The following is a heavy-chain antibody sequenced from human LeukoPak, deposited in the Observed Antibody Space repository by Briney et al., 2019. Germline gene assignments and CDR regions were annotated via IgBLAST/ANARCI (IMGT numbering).Heavy chain of an antibody. J-gene: IGHJ4*02. V-gene: IGHV3-23*01. D-gene: IGHD5-18*01. CDR1: GFPFETNA. CDR2: IGNTET. CDR3: AKDWIQFNRVFDCFDS. Sequence: GGSLRLSCATSGFPFETNAMSWVRQAPGKGMEWVATIGNTETFYADSVTGRFTISRDNSKNTVNLQMNRLRVEDTAIYYCAKDWIQFNRVFDCFDSWGQGTLVTVSS.